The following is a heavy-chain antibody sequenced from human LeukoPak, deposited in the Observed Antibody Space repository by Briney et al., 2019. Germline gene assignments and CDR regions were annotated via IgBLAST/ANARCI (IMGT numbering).Heavy chain of an antibody. CDR1: GFTFDEYA. J-gene: IGHJ4*02. V-gene: IGHV3-9*01. CDR3: ENLHGDSRDY. Sequence: PGRSLRLSCAASGFTFDEYAMRWVRQAPGKGLEWVSGMSWNIGNIGYADSLKGRFTISRDNAKNSVYLQMNSLSAEDTALYYCENLHGDSRDYWGRGTMVTVSS. CDR2: MSWNIGNI. D-gene: IGHD4-17*01.